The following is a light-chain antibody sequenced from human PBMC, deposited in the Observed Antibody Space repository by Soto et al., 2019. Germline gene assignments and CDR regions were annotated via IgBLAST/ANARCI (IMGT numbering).Light chain of an antibody. J-gene: IGKJ2*01. CDR2: WAS. CDR3: QGYGRSPLYT. CDR1: QRSSSNNDNY. V-gene: IGKV4-1*01. Sequence: DIVMTQSPDSLAVSLGERATINCKSSQRSSSNNDNYLAWYQQKPGQPPKLLIYWASARESGVPDRFSGSGSGTDFTLTISSLQAEDVAVYYCQGYGRSPLYTFGQGTKLEIK.